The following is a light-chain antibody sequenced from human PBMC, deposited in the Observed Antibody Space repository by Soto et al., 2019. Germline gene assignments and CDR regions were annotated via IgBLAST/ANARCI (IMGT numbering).Light chain of an antibody. CDR3: QQYNNWPHLS. V-gene: IGKV3-15*01. Sequence: EIVMTQSPATLSVSPGERATLSCRASQSVSSNLAWYQQKPVQAPTLLIYGASTRATGIPARFSGSGSGTEFTLTTSSLPSEDFAVYSCQQYNNWPHLSVGGGTKVEIK. J-gene: IGKJ4*01. CDR2: GAS. CDR1: QSVSSN.